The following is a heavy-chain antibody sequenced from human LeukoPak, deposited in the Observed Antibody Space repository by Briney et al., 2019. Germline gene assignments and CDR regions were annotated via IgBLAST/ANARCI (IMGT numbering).Heavy chain of an antibody. Sequence: ASVKVSCKASGYTFTSYYMHWVRQAPGQGLEWMGIINPSGGSTSYAQKFQGRVTMTRDTSTSTVYMELSSLRSEDTAVYYCARGSWIQSSPAIYYFDYWGQGTLVTVSS. J-gene: IGHJ4*02. CDR3: ARGSWIQSSPAIYYFDY. CDR1: GYTFTSYY. D-gene: IGHD5-18*01. V-gene: IGHV1-46*01. CDR2: INPSGGST.